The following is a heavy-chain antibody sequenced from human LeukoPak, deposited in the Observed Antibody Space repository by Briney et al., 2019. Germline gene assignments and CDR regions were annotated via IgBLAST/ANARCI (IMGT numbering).Heavy chain of an antibody. Sequence: GGPLRLSCAASRFTFSRYRMIWVRQSPGKGLEGVSSISSSRCYIYYAHPVKGRFSTPRENPKNSLYLKKQSLSAGHTTVFYCARVTGYSSSWSVYSGQGTLVTASS. V-gene: IGHV3-21*01. J-gene: IGHJ4*02. D-gene: IGHD6-13*01. CDR3: ARVTGYSSSWSVY. CDR2: ISSSRCYI. CDR1: RFTFSRYR.